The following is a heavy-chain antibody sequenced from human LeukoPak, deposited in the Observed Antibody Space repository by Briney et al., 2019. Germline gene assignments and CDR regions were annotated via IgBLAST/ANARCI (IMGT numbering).Heavy chain of an antibody. D-gene: IGHD2-15*01. Sequence: ASVKVSCKASGYTFTSYGISWVRQAPGQGLEWMGWISAYNGNTNYAQKLQGRVTITADKSRSTAYMELSSLRSEDTAVYYCARESPTKDCSGGSCYDPRYNWFDPWGQGTLVTVSS. V-gene: IGHV1-18*01. J-gene: IGHJ5*02. CDR2: ISAYNGNT. CDR1: GYTFTSYG. CDR3: ARESPTKDCSGGSCYDPRYNWFDP.